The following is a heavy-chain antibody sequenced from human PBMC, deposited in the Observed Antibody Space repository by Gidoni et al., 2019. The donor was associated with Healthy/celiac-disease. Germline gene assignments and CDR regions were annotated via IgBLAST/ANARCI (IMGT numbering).Heavy chain of an antibody. V-gene: IGHV3-33*01. J-gene: IGHJ4*02. Sequence: QVQLVESGGGVVQSGSSLRLSRAASGFTFSSYGMHWVRQAPGKGLEWVAVICYEGSKKYYADSVKGRFNISRDNSKNTLYLQMNSLRAEDKPVYYCARDSSTGVDYWGQGTLVTVSS. CDR3: ARDSSTGVDY. CDR1: GFTFSSYG. D-gene: IGHD4-17*01. CDR2: ICYEGSKK.